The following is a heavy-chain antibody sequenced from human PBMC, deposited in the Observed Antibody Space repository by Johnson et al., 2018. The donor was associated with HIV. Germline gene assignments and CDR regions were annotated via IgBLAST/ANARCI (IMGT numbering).Heavy chain of an antibody. CDR1: GFTFSSYG. Sequence: QVQLVESGGGVVQPGRSPRLSCTASGFTFSSYGIHWVRQAPGKGLEWVALIWYDGSNKYYADSVKGRFTIARDNSKNTLYLQMNSLRIEDTAVYYCASVDTAMVDTFDIWGQGSMVTFSS. D-gene: IGHD5-18*01. V-gene: IGHV3-33*01. J-gene: IGHJ3*02. CDR3: ASVDTAMVDTFDI. CDR2: IWYDGSNK.